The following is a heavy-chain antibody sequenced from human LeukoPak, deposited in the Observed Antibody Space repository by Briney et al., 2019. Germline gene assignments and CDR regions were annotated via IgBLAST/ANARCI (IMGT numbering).Heavy chain of an antibody. CDR2: INRSGST. CDR3: ASLRILTGPYWFDP. CDR1: GGSFSGYY. J-gene: IGHJ5*02. D-gene: IGHD3-9*01. V-gene: IGHV4-34*01. Sequence: PSETLSLTCAVYGGSFSGYYWIWIRQPPGKGLEWIGEINRSGSTNYNPSLKSRVTISVDTSKNQFSLKLSSVTAADTAVYYCASLRILTGPYWFDPWGQGTLVTVSS.